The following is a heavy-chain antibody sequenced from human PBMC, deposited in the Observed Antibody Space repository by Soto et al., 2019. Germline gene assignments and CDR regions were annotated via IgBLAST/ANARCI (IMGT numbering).Heavy chain of an antibody. CDR1: GFTFSSYE. Sequence: EVQLVESGGGLVQPGGSLRLSCAASGFTFSSYEMNWVRQAPGKGLEWVSYINSSGSTIYYADSVKGRFTISRDNAKNSLYLQMNSLRAEDTAVYYCARAFYCSGGSCIHYYYYYGMDVWGQGTTVTVSS. CDR3: ARAFYCSGGSCIHYYYYYGMDV. D-gene: IGHD2-15*01. CDR2: INSSGSTI. J-gene: IGHJ6*02. V-gene: IGHV3-48*03.